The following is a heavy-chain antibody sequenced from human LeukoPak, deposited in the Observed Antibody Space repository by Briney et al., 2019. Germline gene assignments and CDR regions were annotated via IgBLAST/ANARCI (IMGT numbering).Heavy chain of an antibody. V-gene: IGHV5-51*01. CDR1: GYSFTSYW. CDR3: ARLVVRGVIIKYPGTNWFDP. D-gene: IGHD3-10*01. J-gene: IGHJ5*02. Sequence: GESLKISCKGSGYSFTSYWIGWVRQMPGKGLEWMGIIYPGDSDTRYSPSFQGQVTISADKSISTAYLQWSSLKASDTAMYYCARLVVRGVIIKYPGTNWFDPWGQGTLVTVSS. CDR2: IYPGDSDT.